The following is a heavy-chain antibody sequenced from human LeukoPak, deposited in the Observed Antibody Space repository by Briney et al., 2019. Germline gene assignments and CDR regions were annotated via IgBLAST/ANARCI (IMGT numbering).Heavy chain of an antibody. D-gene: IGHD6-19*01. Sequence: SETLSLTCTVSGGSIGTYYWSWIRQPPGKGLEWIGNIYYSGSTNYNPSLKSRVTISVDTSKNQFSLKLSSVTAADTAVYYCARGSGWYYDWGQGTLVTVSS. CDR2: IYYSGST. CDR3: ARGSGWYYD. V-gene: IGHV4-59*01. J-gene: IGHJ4*02. CDR1: GGSIGTYY.